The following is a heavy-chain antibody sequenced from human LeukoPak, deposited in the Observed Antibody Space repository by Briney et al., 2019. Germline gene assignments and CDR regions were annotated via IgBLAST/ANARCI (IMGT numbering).Heavy chain of an antibody. D-gene: IGHD6-13*01. CDR3: ARDSGAAAGSPFDY. CDR2: ISSSSSYI. V-gene: IGHV3-21*01. J-gene: IGHJ4*02. CDR1: GFTFSSYS. Sequence: GGSLRLSCAASGFTFSSYSMNWVRQAPGKGLEWVSSISSSSSYIYYADSVKGRFTISRDNAKNSLYLQMNSLRAEDTAVYYCARDSGAAAGSPFDYWGQGTLVTVSP.